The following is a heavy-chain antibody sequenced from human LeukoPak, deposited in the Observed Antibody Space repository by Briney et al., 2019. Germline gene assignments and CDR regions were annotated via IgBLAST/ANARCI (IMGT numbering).Heavy chain of an antibody. D-gene: IGHD4-17*01. CDR1: GFIFSKYA. Sequence: PGGSLRLSCAASGFIFSKYALVWVRQAPGKGLEWVSGIWGSGADTRYADAVKGRFTISRDNSKNTLYLQMNSLGAGDTAVYYCGRDPNGDYVGAFEFWGQGTMVTVSS. V-gene: IGHV3-23*01. CDR3: GRDPNGDYVGAFEF. CDR2: IWGSGADT. J-gene: IGHJ3*01.